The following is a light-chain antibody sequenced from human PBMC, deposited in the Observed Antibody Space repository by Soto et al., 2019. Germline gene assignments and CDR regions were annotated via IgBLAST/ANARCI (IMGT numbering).Light chain of an antibody. CDR1: QSVSSS. Sequence: EIVLTQSPATLSLSPGERATLSCRASQSVSSSLAWYQQKPGQAPRLLIYDASNRATGIPARFSGSGSGTEFTLTISSLVPEDFAVYYCQQRTNWPLTFGGGTKVDIK. CDR2: DAS. CDR3: QQRTNWPLT. J-gene: IGKJ4*01. V-gene: IGKV3-11*01.